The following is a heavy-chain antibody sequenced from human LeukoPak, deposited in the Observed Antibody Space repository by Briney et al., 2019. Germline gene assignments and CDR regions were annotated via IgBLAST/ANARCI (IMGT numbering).Heavy chain of an antibody. D-gene: IGHD6-19*01. Sequence: SETLSLTCTVSGGSISSYYWSWIRQPPGKGLEWIGYIYYSGSTNYNPSLKSRVTISVDTSKNQFSLKLSSVTAADTAVYYCARGPRENSSGRYAGGYYYGMDVWGQGTTVTVSS. CDR2: IYYSGST. V-gene: IGHV4-59*01. J-gene: IGHJ6*02. CDR1: GGSISSYY. CDR3: ARGPRENSSGRYAGGYYYGMDV.